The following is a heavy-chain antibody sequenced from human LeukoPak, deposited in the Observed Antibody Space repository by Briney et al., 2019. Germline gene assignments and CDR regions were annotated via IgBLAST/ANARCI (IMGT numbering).Heavy chain of an antibody. V-gene: IGHV1-18*01. D-gene: IGHD2-2*01. J-gene: IGHJ5*02. CDR2: ISAYNGNT. Sequence: ASVKVSCKASGYTFTSYGISWVRQAPGQGLEWMGWISAYNGNTNYAQKLQGRVTMTTDTSTSTAYMELRSLRSDDTAVYYCARRMGYCSSTSCYLSWFDPWGQGTLVTVSP. CDR1: GYTFTSYG. CDR3: ARRMGYCSSTSCYLSWFDP.